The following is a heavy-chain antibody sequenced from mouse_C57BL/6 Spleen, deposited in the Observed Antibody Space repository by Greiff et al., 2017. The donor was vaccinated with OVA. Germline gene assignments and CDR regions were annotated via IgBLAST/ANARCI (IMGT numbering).Heavy chain of an antibody. CDR1: GYTFTSYW. CDR2: INPSDGGT. CDR3: AKTAQATLFDY. V-gene: IGHV1-53*01. Sequence: QVQLKQPGTELVKPGASVKLSCKASGYTFTSYWMHWVKQRPGQGLEWIGNINPSDGGTNYNEKFKSKATLTVDKSSSTAYMQLSSLTSEDSAVYYCAKTAQATLFDYWGQGSTLTVSS. J-gene: IGHJ2*01. D-gene: IGHD3-2*02.